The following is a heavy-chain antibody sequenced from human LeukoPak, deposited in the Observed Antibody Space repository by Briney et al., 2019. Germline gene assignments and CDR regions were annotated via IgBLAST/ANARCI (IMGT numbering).Heavy chain of an antibody. Sequence: GGSLRLSCAASRFTFSSYNMNWVRQAPGEGLEWVASINHNGNVNSYVDSVKGRFTISRDNAKNSLYLQMSNLRAEDTAVYFCARGGGLDVWGQGATVTVSS. CDR1: RFTFSSYN. J-gene: IGHJ6*02. CDR3: ARGGGLDV. CDR2: INHNGNVN. D-gene: IGHD3-16*01. V-gene: IGHV3-7*03.